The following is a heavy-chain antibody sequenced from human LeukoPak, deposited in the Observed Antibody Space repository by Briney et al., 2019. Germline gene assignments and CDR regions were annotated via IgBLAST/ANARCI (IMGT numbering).Heavy chain of an antibody. V-gene: IGHV3-11*01. CDR1: GFTFSDHY. D-gene: IGHD3-22*01. J-gene: IGHJ4*02. CDR2: ISGSDSTV. CDR3: AKTNTYYYDSSGQYYFDY. Sequence: GGSLRLSCAASGFTFSDHYMSWIRQAPGKGLEWVSCISGSDSTVYYADSVKGRFTISRDNSKNTLYLQMNSLRAEDTAVYYCAKTNTYYYDSSGQYYFDYWGQGTLVTVSS.